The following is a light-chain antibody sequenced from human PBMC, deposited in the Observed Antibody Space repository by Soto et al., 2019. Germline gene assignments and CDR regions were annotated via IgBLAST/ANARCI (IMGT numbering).Light chain of an antibody. CDR2: EVS. J-gene: IGLJ1*01. V-gene: IGLV2-14*01. CDR3: CSYAGSYTFV. CDR1: SSDVGGYNY. Sequence: QSVLTQPASVSGSPGQSITISCTGTSSDVGGYNYVSWYQLHPGKAPKLMVYEVSNRPSGVSNRFSGSKSGNTAPLTISGLQAEDEAQYYCCSYAGSYTFVFGSGTKVTVL.